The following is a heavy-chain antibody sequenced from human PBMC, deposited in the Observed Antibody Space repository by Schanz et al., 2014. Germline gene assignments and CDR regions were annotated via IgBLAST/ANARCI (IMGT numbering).Heavy chain of an antibody. Sequence: QVQMVESGGGVVQPGRSLRLSCAASGFAFSVYGMHWVRQAPGKGPEWVAVIWYDENNKYYADSVKGRFTMSRDNSKNTLYLQMNSLRAEDTAVYYCARGTDWNLHYWGQGALVTVSS. J-gene: IGHJ4*02. D-gene: IGHD1-1*01. CDR2: IWYDENNK. CDR3: ARGTDWNLHY. CDR1: GFAFSVYG. V-gene: IGHV3-33*01.